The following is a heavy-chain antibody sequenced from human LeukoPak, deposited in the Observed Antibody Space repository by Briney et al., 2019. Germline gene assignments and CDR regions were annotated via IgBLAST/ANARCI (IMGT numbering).Heavy chain of an antibody. CDR1: GGSISSSSYY. CDR3: ARAPSIAEFDY. CDR2: IYYSGST. V-gene: IGHV4-39*07. Sequence: SETLSLTCTVSGGSISSSSYYWGWIRQPPGKGLEWIGSIYYSGSTYYNPSLKSRVTISVDTSKNQFSLKLSSVTAADTAVYYCARAPSIAEFDYWGQGTLVTVSS. J-gene: IGHJ4*02. D-gene: IGHD6-6*01.